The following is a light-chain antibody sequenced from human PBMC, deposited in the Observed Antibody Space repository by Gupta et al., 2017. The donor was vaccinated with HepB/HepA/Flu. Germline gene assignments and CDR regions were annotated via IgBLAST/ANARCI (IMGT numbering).Light chain of an antibody. CDR3: GTWDTSLNTLV. J-gene: IGLJ2*01. CDR2: QND. V-gene: IGLV1-51*02. CDR1: TSNIGNNY. Sequence: SVFTPPPSVSPAPGLTVTISCSGTTSNIGNNYVSWYQHLPGTAPQLLISQNDKRPSGIPDRFSGSKSGTSATLGISGLQTGDEADYYGGTWDTSLNTLVFGGGTKLTVL.